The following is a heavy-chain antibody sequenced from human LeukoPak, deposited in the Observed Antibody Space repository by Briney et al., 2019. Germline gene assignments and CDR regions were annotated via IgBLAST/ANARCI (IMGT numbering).Heavy chain of an antibody. CDR2: IYYSGST. V-gene: IGHV4-59*01. Sequence: NPSETLSLTCTVSGGSISSYYWSWIRQPPGKGLEWIGYIYYSGSTNYNPSLKSRVTISVDTSKNQFSLKLSSVTAADTAVYYCARDRRDGYKFYYDYYGLDVWGQGTTVTVSS. J-gene: IGHJ6*02. CDR1: GGSISSYY. CDR3: ARDRRDGYKFYYDYYGLDV. D-gene: IGHD5-24*01.